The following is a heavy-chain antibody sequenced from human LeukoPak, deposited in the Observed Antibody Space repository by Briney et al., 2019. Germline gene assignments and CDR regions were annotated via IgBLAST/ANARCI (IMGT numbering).Heavy chain of an antibody. V-gene: IGHV3-66*01. J-gene: IGHJ4*02. CDR2: IYSGGRT. CDR1: GFTISTKY. CDR3: ARERAVAGLFDY. Sequence: RPGGSLHLSCAASGFTISTKYMSWVRPAPGKGLEWVSVIYSGGRTYYADSVKGRFTISRDNSKNTLYLQMNSLRGEDTAVYYCARERAVAGLFDYWGQGTLVTVSS. D-gene: IGHD6-19*01.